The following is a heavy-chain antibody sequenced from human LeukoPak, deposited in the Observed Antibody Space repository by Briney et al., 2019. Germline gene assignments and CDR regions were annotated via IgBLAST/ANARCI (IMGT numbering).Heavy chain of an antibody. CDR2: IHPPDSDT. D-gene: IGHD2-15*01. J-gene: IGHJ4*02. Sequence: ESLNIYRKGPGYSFTSYWIGWVRQMPGKGLEWMGIIHPPDSDTRHRPSFQGQVNISTDKSINTAYLQWNSLKASDTAMYYCARWGGYCTGGGCYPLYYFDSWGQGTLVTVSS. CDR3: ARWGGYCTGGGCYPLYYFDS. V-gene: IGHV5-51*01. CDR1: GYSFTSYW.